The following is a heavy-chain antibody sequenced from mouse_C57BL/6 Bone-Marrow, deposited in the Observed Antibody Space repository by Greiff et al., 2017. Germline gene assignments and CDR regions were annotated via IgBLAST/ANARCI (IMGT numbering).Heavy chain of an antibody. CDR2: IYPRSGNT. V-gene: IGHV1-81*01. J-gene: IGHJ1*03. D-gene: IGHD1-1*01. CDR3: ARSGYYGSSYGGYFDV. CDR1: GYTFTSYG. Sequence: QVQLQQSGAELARPGASVKLSCKASGYTFTSYGISWVKQRTGQGLEWIGEIYPRSGNTYYNEKFKGKATLTADKSSSTAYMELRSLTSEDSAVYFGARSGYYGSSYGGYFDVWGTGTTVTVSS.